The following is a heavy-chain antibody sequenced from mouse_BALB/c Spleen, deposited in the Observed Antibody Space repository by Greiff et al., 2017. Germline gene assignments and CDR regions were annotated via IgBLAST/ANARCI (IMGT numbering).Heavy chain of an antibody. CDR3: AREQVATLYYAMDY. J-gene: IGHJ4*01. Sequence: QVQLKESGAELARPGASVKLSCKASGYTFTSYWMQWVKQRPGQGLEWIGAIYPGDGDTRYTQKFKGKATLTADKSSSTAYMQLSSLASEDSAVYYCAREQVATLYYAMDYGGQGTSVTVSS. V-gene: IGHV1-87*01. CDR2: IYPGDGDT. CDR1: GYTFTSYW. D-gene: IGHD1-1*01.